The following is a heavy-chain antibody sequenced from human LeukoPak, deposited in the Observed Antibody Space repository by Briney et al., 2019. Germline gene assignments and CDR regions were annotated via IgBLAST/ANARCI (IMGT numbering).Heavy chain of an antibody. CDR3: ARHFYGDYLFDY. D-gene: IGHD4-17*01. CDR2: IYPGDSDA. Sequence: GESLKISCKGSGYTFTSFWIGWVRQMPGKGLECMGIIYPGDSDARYSPSFQGQVTISADKSISTAYLQWSSLKASDTAMYYCARHFYGDYLFDYWGQGTLVTVSS. J-gene: IGHJ4*02. CDR1: GYTFTSFW. V-gene: IGHV5-51*01.